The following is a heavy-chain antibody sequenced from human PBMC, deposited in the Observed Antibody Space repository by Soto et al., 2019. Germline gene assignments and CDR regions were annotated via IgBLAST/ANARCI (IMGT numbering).Heavy chain of an antibody. J-gene: IGHJ6*02. CDR3: ARGTYDYVWGSYPAQAGMDV. CDR2: INAGNGNT. Sequence: ASVKVSCKASGYTFTSYAMHRVRQAPGQRLEWMGWINAGNGNTKYPQKFQGRVTITRDTSASTAYMELSSLRSEDTAVYYCARGTYDYVWGSYPAQAGMDVWGQGTTVTVSS. CDR1: GYTFTSYA. V-gene: IGHV1-3*01. D-gene: IGHD3-16*02.